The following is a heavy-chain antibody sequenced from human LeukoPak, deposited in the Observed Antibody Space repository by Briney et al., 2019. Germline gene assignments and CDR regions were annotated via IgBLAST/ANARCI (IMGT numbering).Heavy chain of an antibody. V-gene: IGHV1-2*02. CDR2: INPNNGGT. CDR3: AKEVPAFDI. CDR1: GYGFTGYY. J-gene: IGHJ3*02. Sequence: ASVKVSCKASGYGFTGYYIHWVRQAPGQGLEWMGWINPNNGGTNQVQKFQGRVTMTRDTSISTAYMELSRLRSDDTAVYYCAKEVPAFDIWGQGTKVTVSS.